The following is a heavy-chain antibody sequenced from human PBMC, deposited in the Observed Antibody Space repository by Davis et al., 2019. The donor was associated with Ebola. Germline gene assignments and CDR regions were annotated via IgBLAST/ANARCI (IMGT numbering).Heavy chain of an antibody. CDR3: VGSSAEYYYYYYYMDV. V-gene: IGHV3-23*01. D-gene: IGHD2-2*01. CDR2: ISGSGGST. CDR1: GFTFSSYA. J-gene: IGHJ6*03. Sequence: PGGSLRLSCAASGFTFSSYAMSWVRQAPGKGLEWVSAISGSGGSTYYADSVKGRFTISRDNSKNTLYLQMNSLRAEDTAVYYCVGSSAEYYYYYYYMDVWGKGTTVTVSS.